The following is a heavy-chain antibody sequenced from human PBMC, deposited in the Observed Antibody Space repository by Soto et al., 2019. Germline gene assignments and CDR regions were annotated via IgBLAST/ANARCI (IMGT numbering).Heavy chain of an antibody. CDR3: VKGEYYYDSSGYYPFDY. D-gene: IGHD3-22*01. V-gene: IGHV3-21*01. CDR1: GFTFSSYS. CDR2: ISSSSSYI. J-gene: IGHJ4*02. Sequence: GGSLRLSCAASGFTFSSYSMNWVRQAPGKGLEWVSSISSSSSYIYYADSVKGRFTISRDNAKNSLYLQMNSLRAEDTAVYYCVKGEYYYDSSGYYPFDYWGQGTLVTVSS.